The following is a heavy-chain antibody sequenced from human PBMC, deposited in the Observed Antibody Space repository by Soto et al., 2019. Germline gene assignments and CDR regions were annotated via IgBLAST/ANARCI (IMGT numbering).Heavy chain of an antibody. J-gene: IGHJ6*04. CDR1: GYTFTSYG. V-gene: IGHV1-18*01. Sequence: GASGKVSCKASGYTFTSYGISWVRQAPGQGLEWMGWISAYNGNTNYAQKLQGRVTMTTDTSTGTAYMELRSLRSDDTAVYYCAGDRDYRTYLLSDSYSGMDVWGKGTTVTVPS. CDR2: ISAYNGNT. CDR3: AGDRDYRTYLLSDSYSGMDV. D-gene: IGHD4-4*01.